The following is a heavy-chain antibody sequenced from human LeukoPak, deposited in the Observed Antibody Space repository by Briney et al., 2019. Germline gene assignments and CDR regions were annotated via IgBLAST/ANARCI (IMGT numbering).Heavy chain of an antibody. CDR3: ARDPPGGWEGFDS. J-gene: IGHJ4*02. V-gene: IGHV3-48*04. Sequence: GGSLRLSCAASGFTFSNYGMNWVRQAPGKGLEWVSYISSGAKNIYYADSVKGRFTVSRDNAKNSLYLQMNSLRPEDTAIYYCARDPPGGWEGFDSWGQGTLVTVSS. CDR2: ISSGAKNI. D-gene: IGHD1-26*01. CDR1: GFTFSNYG.